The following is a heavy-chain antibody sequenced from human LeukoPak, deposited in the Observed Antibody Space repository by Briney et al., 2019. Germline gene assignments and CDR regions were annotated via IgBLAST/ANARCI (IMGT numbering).Heavy chain of an antibody. CDR2: TKTKADSYIT. D-gene: IGHD3/OR15-3a*01. J-gene: IGHJ4*02. CDR3: VKDSPNWTFDY. Sequence: GGSLRLSCAASGFTFSEHYMDWVRQAPGKGLEWVGRTKTKADSYITEYAASVTGPFTISRDDSKSSLYLQMNSLKTEDTAVYYCVKDSPNWTFDYWGQGTLVTVSS. CDR1: GFTFSEHY. V-gene: IGHV3-72*01.